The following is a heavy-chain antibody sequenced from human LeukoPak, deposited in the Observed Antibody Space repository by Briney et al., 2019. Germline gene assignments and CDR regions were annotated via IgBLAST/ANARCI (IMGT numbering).Heavy chain of an antibody. CDR2: IIPILGIA. J-gene: IGHJ4*01. CDR3: ARELGYCSGGSCYFSLPLDY. D-gene: IGHD2-15*01. Sequence: GASVPVSCQASGGTFSSYAIRWVRQAPGQGLAWMGRIIPILGIANYAQKFQGRVTIPADKSTSTAYMELSILRSDDTAVYYCARELGYCSGGSCYFSLPLDYWGHGTLVTVSS. V-gene: IGHV1-69*04. CDR1: GGTFSSYA.